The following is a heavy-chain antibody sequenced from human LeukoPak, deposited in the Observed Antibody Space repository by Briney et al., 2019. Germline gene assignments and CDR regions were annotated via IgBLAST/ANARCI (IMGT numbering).Heavy chain of an antibody. Sequence: GGSLRLSCAASGFTFSSHWMHWVRQAPGKGLVWVARIHSDGSITSYADSVEGRFTVSRDNAKNTLYLQMSSLRGDDTAVYYCARDRTTVTVFDYWGQGTLVTVSS. CDR2: IHSDGSIT. J-gene: IGHJ4*02. CDR3: ARDRTTVTVFDY. CDR1: GFTFSSHW. D-gene: IGHD4-17*01. V-gene: IGHV3-74*01.